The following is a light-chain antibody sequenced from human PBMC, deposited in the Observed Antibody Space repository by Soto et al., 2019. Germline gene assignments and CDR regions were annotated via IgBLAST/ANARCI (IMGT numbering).Light chain of an antibody. V-gene: IGLV2-14*01. J-gene: IGLJ1*01. CDR1: SSDVGGYNY. Sequence: QSALTQPASVSGSPGQSITISCTGTSSDVGGYNYVSWYQQHPVKAPKLMIYDVTNRPSGVSDRFSGSKSGNTASLTISGLQDEEEADYYCSSYTGSSTPYVFGAGTKLTVL. CDR3: SSYTGSSTPYV. CDR2: DVT.